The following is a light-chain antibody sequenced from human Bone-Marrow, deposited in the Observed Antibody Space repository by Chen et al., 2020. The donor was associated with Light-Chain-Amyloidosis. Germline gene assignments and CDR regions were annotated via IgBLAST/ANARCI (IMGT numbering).Light chain of an antibody. Sequence: FELTQPPSVSVSPGQTARITCSGDDLPTKYAYWYQQKPGQAPVLVIHRDTERPSGISERFSGSSSGTTATLTISGVQAEDEADYHCQSADSSGTYEVIFGGGTKLTVL. J-gene: IGLJ2*01. CDR1: DLPTKY. CDR3: QSADSSGTYEVI. CDR2: RDT. V-gene: IGLV3-25*03.